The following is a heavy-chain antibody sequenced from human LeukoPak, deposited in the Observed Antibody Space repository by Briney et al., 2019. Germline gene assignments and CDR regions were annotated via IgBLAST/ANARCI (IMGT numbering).Heavy chain of an antibody. CDR1: GGSFSGYY. J-gene: IGHJ4*02. V-gene: IGHV4-34*01. CDR3: ARGRRITTFGVVNDY. CDR2: INHSGST. D-gene: IGHD3-3*01. Sequence: SETLSLTCAVYGGSFSGYYWSWIRQSPGKGLEWIGEINHSGSTNYNPSLKSRVTISVDTSKNQFSLKLSSVTAADTAVYYCARGRRITTFGVVNDYWGQGTLVTVSS.